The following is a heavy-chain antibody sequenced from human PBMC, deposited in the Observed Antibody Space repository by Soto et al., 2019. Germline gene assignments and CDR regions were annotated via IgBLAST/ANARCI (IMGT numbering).Heavy chain of an antibody. CDR3: ARDPGTRDYDSSGLFDY. CDR1: GGIFSSYA. D-gene: IGHD3-22*01. J-gene: IGHJ4*02. Sequence: SVKVSCKASGGIFSSYAISWVRQAPGQGLEWMGGIIPIFGTANYAQKFQGRVTITADESTSTAYMELSSLRSEDTAVYYCARDPGTRDYDSSGLFDYWGQGTLVTVPQ. V-gene: IGHV1-69*13. CDR2: IIPIFGTA.